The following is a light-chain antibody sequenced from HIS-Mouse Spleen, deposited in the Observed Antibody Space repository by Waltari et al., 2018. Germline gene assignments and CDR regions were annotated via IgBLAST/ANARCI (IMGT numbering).Light chain of an antibody. Sequence: SYELTQPPSVSVSPGQTARITCSGDALPKKYAYCYQQKSGQAPVLGIYEDSKRPSGIPERFSGSSSGTMATLTISGAQVEDEADYYCYSTDSSGNHVVFGGGTKLTVL. CDR1: ALPKKY. J-gene: IGLJ2*01. V-gene: IGLV3-10*01. CDR2: EDS. CDR3: YSTDSSGNHVV.